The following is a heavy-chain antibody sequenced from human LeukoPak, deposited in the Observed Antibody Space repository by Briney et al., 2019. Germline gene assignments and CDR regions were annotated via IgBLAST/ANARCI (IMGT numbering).Heavy chain of an antibody. CDR1: GESFSGYY. V-gene: IGHV4-34*01. Sequence: SETLSLTCAVYGESFSGYYWSWIRQPPGKGLEWIGEINHSGSTNYNPSLKSRVTISVDTSKNQFSLKLSSVTAADTAVYYCAMYCSSTSCYPIPHWGQGTLVTVSS. J-gene: IGHJ1*01. CDR3: AMYCSSTSCYPIPH. CDR2: INHSGST. D-gene: IGHD2-2*01.